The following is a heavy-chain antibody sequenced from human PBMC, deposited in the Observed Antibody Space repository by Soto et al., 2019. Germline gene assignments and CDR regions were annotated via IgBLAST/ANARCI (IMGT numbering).Heavy chain of an antibody. CDR1: GYRFTAVY. Sequence: GXAVKLSCTASGYRFTAVYINWVRQAPGQGLEWMGWVNPNTGLTKYAQKFQCRVIMTRDTSINTAYMELSGLTSDDTSVYYCTTLRLDPWGQGTLVTVSS. J-gene: IGHJ5*02. CDR2: VNPNTGLT. CDR3: TTLRLDP. V-gene: IGHV1-2*02. D-gene: IGHD3-9*01.